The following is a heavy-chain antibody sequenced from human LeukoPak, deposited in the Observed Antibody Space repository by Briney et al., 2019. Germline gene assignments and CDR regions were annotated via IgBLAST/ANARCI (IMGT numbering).Heavy chain of an antibody. Sequence: GGSLRLSCEASGFSFNKYWMHWVRQVPGKGPVWVSRINPDGSTTNYADSVKGRFSISRGNAKSIMYLQMNSLSVEDTAVYYCARGGDGSNSLINYWGQGTLVTVSS. J-gene: IGHJ4*02. D-gene: IGHD5-24*01. V-gene: IGHV3-74*01. CDR2: INPDGSTT. CDR3: ARGGDGSNSLINY. CDR1: GFSFNKYW.